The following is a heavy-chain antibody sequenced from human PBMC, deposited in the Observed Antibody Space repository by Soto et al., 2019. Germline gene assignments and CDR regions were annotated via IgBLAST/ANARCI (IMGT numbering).Heavy chain of an antibody. D-gene: IGHD2-15*01. CDR3: AKGGSCYSCYYGMDV. J-gene: IGHJ6*02. V-gene: IGHV3-23*01. CDR2: ISGSGGST. Sequence: PGGSLRLSCAASGFTFSSYAMSWVRQAPGKGLEWVSAISGSGGSTYYADSVKGRFTISRDNSKNTLYLQMNSLRAEDTAVYYCAKGGSCYSCYYGMDVWGQGTTVTVSS. CDR1: GFTFSSYA.